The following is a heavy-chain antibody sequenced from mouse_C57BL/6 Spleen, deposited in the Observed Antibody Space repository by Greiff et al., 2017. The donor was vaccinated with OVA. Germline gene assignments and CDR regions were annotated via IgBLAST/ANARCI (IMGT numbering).Heavy chain of an antibody. CDR1: GYTFTSYW. CDR2: IHPSDSDT. Sequence: VQLKQPGAELVKPGASVKVSCKASGYTFTSYWMHWVKQRPGQGLEWIGRIHPSDSDTNYNQKFKGKATLTVDKSSSTAYMQLSSLTSEDSAVYYCAIGDSSGYVDYFDYWGQGTTLTVSS. V-gene: IGHV1-74*01. D-gene: IGHD3-2*02. J-gene: IGHJ2*01. CDR3: AIGDSSGYVDYFDY.